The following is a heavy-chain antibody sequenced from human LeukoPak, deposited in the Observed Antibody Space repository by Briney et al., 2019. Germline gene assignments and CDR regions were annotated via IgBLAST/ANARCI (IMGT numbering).Heavy chain of an antibody. J-gene: IGHJ4*02. V-gene: IGHV3-13*04. CDR2: IGTAGDT. Sequence: GGSLRLSCAASGFTFSSYDMHWVRQATGEGLEWVSAIGTAGDTYYPGSVKGRFTISRENAKNSLYLQMNSLRAGDTAVYYCARAPQGGYIYFDYWGQGTLVTVSS. CDR3: ARAPQGGYIYFDY. CDR1: GFTFSSYD. D-gene: IGHD6-25*01.